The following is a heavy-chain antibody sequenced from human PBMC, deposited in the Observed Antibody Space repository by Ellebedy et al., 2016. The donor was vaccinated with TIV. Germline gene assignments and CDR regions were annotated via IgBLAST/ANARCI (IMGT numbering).Heavy chain of an antibody. J-gene: IGHJ4*02. V-gene: IGHV1-2*02. CDR1: GYTFTGYY. CDR3: ARDPTAAPGLSFDC. CDR2: INLNGGAT. D-gene: IGHD6-13*01. Sequence: ASVKVSCKASGYTFTGYYMHWVRQAPGQGLEWMGWINLNGGATKYAPKFQGRVTVTRDTSISTAYMDLSSLRSDDTAVYYCARDPTAAPGLSFDCWGQGTLVTVSS.